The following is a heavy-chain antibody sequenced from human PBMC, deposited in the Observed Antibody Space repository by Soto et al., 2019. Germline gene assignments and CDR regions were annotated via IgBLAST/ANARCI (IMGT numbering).Heavy chain of an antibody. V-gene: IGHV4-30-4*01. CDR3: AREAARGYSYGYEGWFDP. D-gene: IGHD5-18*01. Sequence: SETLSLTCTVSGGSISSGDYYWSWIRQPPGKGLEWIGYIYYSGSTYYNPSLKSRVTISVDTSKNQFSLKLSSVTAADTAVYYCAREAARGYSYGYEGWFDPWGQGTLVTFSS. CDR2: IYYSGST. CDR1: GGSISSGDYY. J-gene: IGHJ5*02.